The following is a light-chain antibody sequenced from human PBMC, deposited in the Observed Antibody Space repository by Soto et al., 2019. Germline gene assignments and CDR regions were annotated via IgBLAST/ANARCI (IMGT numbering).Light chain of an antibody. J-gene: IGLJ2*01. CDR2: DVT. CDR1: SSDVGGYNY. Sequence: QSVLTQPASVSGSPGQSITISCTGTSSDVGGYNYVSWYQHHPGKAPKLIIYDVTNRPSGVSNRFSGSKSGNTASLSISGLQAADEADYFCSSYTVSSTHVIFGGGTKLTVL. V-gene: IGLV2-14*03. CDR3: SSYTVSSTHVI.